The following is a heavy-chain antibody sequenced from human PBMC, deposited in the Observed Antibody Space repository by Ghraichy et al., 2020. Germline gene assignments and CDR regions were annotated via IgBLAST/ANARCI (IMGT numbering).Heavy chain of an antibody. J-gene: IGHJ6*02. CDR1: GFTFSSYS. CDR2: ISSSSSYI. D-gene: IGHD5-18*01. CDR3: ARDFGYSYGPRGGFGYYYYGMDV. Sequence: GESLNISCAASGFTFSSYSMNWVRQAPGKGLEWVSSISSSSSYIYYADSVKGRFTISRDNAKNSLYLQMNSLRAEDTAVYYCARDFGYSYGPRGGFGYYYYGMDVWGQGTTVTVSS. V-gene: IGHV3-21*01.